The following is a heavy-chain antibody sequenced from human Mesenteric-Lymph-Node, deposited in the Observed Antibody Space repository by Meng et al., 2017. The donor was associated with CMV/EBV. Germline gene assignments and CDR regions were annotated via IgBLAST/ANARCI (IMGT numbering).Heavy chain of an antibody. CDR1: GGTFSNYT. CDR3: ARVRCTTTSCWDSFDY. D-gene: IGHD2-2*01. J-gene: IGHJ4*02. V-gene: IGHV1-69*02. CDR2: SIPILGIA. Sequence: SVKVSCKASGGTFSNYTFTWVRQAPGQGLEWMGRSIPILGIANYAQKFQGRVTITADKSTTTVYMELSSLRSEDTAVYYCARVRCTTTSCWDSFDYWGQGTLVTVSS.